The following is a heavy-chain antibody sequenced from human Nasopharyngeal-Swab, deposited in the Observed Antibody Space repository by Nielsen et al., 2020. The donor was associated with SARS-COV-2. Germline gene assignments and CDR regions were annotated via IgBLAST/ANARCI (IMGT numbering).Heavy chain of an antibody. D-gene: IGHD6-13*01. V-gene: IGHV3-48*01. CDR1: GFTFSSYS. Sequence: GESLKISCAASGFTFSSYSMNWVRQAPGKGLEWVSYISSSSSTTYYADSVKGRFTISRDNAKNTLYLQTNSLRAEDTAVYYCAKWLSIAAAYDYWGQGTLVTVSS. CDR2: ISSSSSTT. CDR3: AKWLSIAAAYDY. J-gene: IGHJ4*02.